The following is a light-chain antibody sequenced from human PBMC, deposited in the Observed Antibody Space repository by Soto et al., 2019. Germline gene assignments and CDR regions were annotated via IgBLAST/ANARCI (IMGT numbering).Light chain of an antibody. CDR1: QSVYNY. CDR2: DAS. V-gene: IGKV3-11*01. J-gene: IGKJ5*01. Sequence: IGLKQSPATLSLYTGERATLSCRASQSVYNYLVWYQQKPGQAPRLLIYDASNRATGIPARFSGSGSGTDFTLTISSLEPEDFAVYYCQQRNNWPLTFGQGTRLEIK. CDR3: QQRNNWPLT.